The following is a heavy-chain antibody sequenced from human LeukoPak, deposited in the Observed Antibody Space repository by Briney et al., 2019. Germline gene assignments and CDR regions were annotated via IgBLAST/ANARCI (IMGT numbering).Heavy chain of an antibody. V-gene: IGHV3-73*01. J-gene: IGHJ4*02. Sequence: GGSLRLSCAASGFTFSSYAMSWVRQASGKGLEWVGRIRSKANSYATAYAASVKGRFTISRDDSKNTAYLQMNSLKTEDTAVYYCTRHLVDYWGQGTLVTVSS. CDR3: TRHLVDY. CDR1: GFTFSSYA. CDR2: IRSKANSYAT.